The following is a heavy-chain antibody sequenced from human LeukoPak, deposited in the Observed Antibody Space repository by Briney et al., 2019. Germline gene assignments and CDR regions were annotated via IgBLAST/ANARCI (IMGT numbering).Heavy chain of an antibody. V-gene: IGHV3-30*18. Sequence: GGSLRLSCAASGFTFSSYWMSWVRQAPGKGLEWVALISHDGSDKNYADSVKGRFTISRDNSNSTLYLQMDSLRGDDAAVYYCAKAVGSISWSFDYWGQGTLVTVSS. CDR3: AKAVGSISWSFDY. CDR1: GFTFSSYW. CDR2: ISHDGSDK. J-gene: IGHJ4*02. D-gene: IGHD6-13*01.